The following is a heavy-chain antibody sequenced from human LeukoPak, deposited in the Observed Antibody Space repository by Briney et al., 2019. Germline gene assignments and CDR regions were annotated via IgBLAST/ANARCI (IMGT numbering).Heavy chain of an antibody. J-gene: IGHJ5*02. CDR2: IIPILGIA. D-gene: IGHD2-2*02. Sequence: ASVKVSCKASGGTFSSYTISWVRQAPGQGLEWMGRIIPILGIANYAQKFQGRVTITADRSTSTAYMELSSLRSEDTAVYYCARDHIVVVPAAISDERFDPWGQGTLVTVSS. V-gene: IGHV1-69*04. CDR3: ARDHIVVVPAAISDERFDP. CDR1: GGTFSSYT.